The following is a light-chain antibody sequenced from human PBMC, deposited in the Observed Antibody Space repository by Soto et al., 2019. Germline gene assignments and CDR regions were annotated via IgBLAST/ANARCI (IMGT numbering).Light chain of an antibody. J-gene: IGKJ3*01. CDR2: GAS. V-gene: IGKV3-20*01. CDR1: QSVSNNY. Sequence: EIVLTQSPGTLSLSPGEIATLSCMASQSVSNNYLAWYQQKPGQAPRLLISGASNMATGIPDRCSVSGSGTDFTLASSRLEPDACAVYYGQQDGTSPFTFGPGTRVDLK. CDR3: QQDGTSPFT.